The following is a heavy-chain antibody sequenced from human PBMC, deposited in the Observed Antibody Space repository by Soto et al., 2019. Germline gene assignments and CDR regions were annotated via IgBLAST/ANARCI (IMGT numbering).Heavy chain of an antibody. Sequence: QVQLQQWGAGLLKPSETLSLTCAVYGGSFSGYSWNWIRQPPGKGLEWIGDVNHSGSTEYNPSHNNRITISVDMSKNQFSLKLSSVYASATAVYDWAIGRLYYDSGSYYILDYWGQGTLVTVSS. D-gene: IGHD3-10*01. J-gene: IGHJ4*02. CDR1: GGSFSGYS. V-gene: IGHV4-34*01. CDR3: AIGRLYYDSGSYYILDY. CDR2: VNHSGST.